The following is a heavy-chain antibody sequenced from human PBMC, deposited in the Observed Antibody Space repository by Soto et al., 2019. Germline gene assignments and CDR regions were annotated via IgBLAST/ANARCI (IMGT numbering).Heavy chain of an antibody. J-gene: IGHJ6*02. V-gene: IGHV1-3*01. CDR2: INAGNGNT. Sequence: QVQLVQSGAEVKKPGASVKVSCKASGYTFTSYAMHWVRQAPGQRLEWMGWINAGNGNTKYSQKFQGRVTITRDTSASTAYMELSSLRSEDTAVYYCAREGGSYYDFWSGYVDYYYYGMDVWGQGTTVTVSS. CDR1: GYTFTSYA. D-gene: IGHD3-3*01. CDR3: AREGGSYYDFWSGYVDYYYYGMDV.